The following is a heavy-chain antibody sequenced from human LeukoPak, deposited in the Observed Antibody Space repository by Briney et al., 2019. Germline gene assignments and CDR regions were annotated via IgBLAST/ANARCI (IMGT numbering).Heavy chain of an antibody. CDR3: ARVSGGPFDY. D-gene: IGHD2-8*02. CDR2: IYSSGST. Sequence: GGSLRLSCAASGFTVSSNYMSWVRQAPGKGLEWVSVIYSSGSTYYADSVKGRFTISRDNSKNTLYLQMNSLRAEDTAVYYSARVSGGPFDYWGQGTLVTVSS. V-gene: IGHV3-53*01. J-gene: IGHJ4*02. CDR1: GFTVSSNY.